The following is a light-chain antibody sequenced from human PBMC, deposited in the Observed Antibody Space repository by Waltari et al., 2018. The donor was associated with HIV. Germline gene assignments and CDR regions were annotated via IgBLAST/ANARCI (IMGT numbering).Light chain of an antibody. CDR3: QSYDSNNVV. Sequence: QSALTQPASVSGSPGQSITISCTGTSSDVGGYHYVSWYQQFPGKAPKLMISEVSNRPSGVSDRLSGSKSGNTASLTISGLKTEDEADYYCQSYDSNNVVFGGGTKLTVL. CDR1: SSDVGGYHY. CDR2: EVS. J-gene: IGLJ2*01. V-gene: IGLV2-14*01.